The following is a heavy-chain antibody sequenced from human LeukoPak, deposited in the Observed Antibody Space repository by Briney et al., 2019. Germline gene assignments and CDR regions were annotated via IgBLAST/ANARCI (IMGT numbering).Heavy chain of an antibody. J-gene: IGHJ4*02. Sequence: PSETLSLTCAVYGGSFSGYYWSWIRQPPGKGLEWIGEINHSGSTNYNPSLKSRVTISVDTSKSQSSLKLSSVTAADTAVYYCARELRGYSYGYFDYWGQGTLVTVSS. V-gene: IGHV4-34*01. CDR1: GGSFSGYY. CDR3: ARELRGYSYGYFDY. CDR2: INHSGST. D-gene: IGHD5-18*01.